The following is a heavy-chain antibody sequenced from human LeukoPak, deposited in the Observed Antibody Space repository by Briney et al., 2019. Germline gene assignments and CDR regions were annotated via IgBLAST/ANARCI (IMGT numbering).Heavy chain of an antibody. Sequence: PGGSLRLSCTASGFTFSTYTINWVRQAPGKGLEWVSSISATSAYIYYADSVKGRFTISRDNAKNSLYLQMNNLRAEDTAVYYCARGRSAITIFGVVPDFDYWGQGTLVTISS. J-gene: IGHJ4*02. V-gene: IGHV3-21*01. D-gene: IGHD3-3*01. CDR3: ARGRSAITIFGVVPDFDY. CDR2: ISATSAYI. CDR1: GFTFSTYT.